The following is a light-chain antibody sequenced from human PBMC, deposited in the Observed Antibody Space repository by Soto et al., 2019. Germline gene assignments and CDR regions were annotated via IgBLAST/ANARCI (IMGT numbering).Light chain of an antibody. CDR1: QSVSSN. CDR3: QQYNNLPPMYT. J-gene: IGKJ2*01. V-gene: IGKV3-15*01. Sequence: EIVMTQSPATLSVSPGERATLSCRASQSVSSNLAWYQQKPGQAPRLLIYGASTRATGIPARVSGSGSGTEFTLTIRSLQSEDFAVYYCQQYNNLPPMYTFGQGTKLEIK. CDR2: GAS.